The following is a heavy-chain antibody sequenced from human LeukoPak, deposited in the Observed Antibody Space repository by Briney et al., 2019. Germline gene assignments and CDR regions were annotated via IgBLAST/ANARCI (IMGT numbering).Heavy chain of an antibody. Sequence: GRSLRLSCAASGFTFSTYGIHWVRQAPGKGLEWVAAISYDGSNKYYADSVKGRFTISRDNSKNTLYLQMNSLRAEDTAVYYCAKDLLVPSAIRHYGLDVWGQGTTVTVSS. CDR2: ISYDGSNK. CDR1: GFTFSTYG. D-gene: IGHD2-2*01. J-gene: IGHJ6*02. V-gene: IGHV3-30*18. CDR3: AKDLLVPSAIRHYGLDV.